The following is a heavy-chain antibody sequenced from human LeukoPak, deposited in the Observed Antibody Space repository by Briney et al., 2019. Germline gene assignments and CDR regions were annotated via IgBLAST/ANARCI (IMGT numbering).Heavy chain of an antibody. CDR2: IIPIFGTA. D-gene: IGHD5-24*01. J-gene: IGHJ4*02. CDR1: GGTFSSYA. V-gene: IGHV1-69*01. Sequence: SVKVSCTASGGTFSSYASSWVRQAPGQGLEWMGGIIPIFGTANYAQKFQGRVTITADESTSTAYMELSSLRSEDTAVYYCATRPRRDAYKNFDYWGQGTLVTVSS. CDR3: ATRPRRDAYKNFDY.